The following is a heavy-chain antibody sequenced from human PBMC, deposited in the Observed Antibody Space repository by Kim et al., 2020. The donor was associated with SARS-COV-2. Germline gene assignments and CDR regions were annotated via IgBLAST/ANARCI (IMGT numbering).Heavy chain of an antibody. CDR3: ARSLSYYASSASNWFDP. Sequence: SETLSLTCTVSGGSISSSSYYWGWIRQPPGKGLEWIGSIHYSGSTYYNPSLKSRVTISVDTSKNQFSLKLSSVTAADTAVYYCARSLSYYASSASNWFDP. CDR2: IHYSGST. D-gene: IGHD3-22*01. J-gene: IGHJ5*02. V-gene: IGHV4-39*01. CDR1: GGSISSSSYY.